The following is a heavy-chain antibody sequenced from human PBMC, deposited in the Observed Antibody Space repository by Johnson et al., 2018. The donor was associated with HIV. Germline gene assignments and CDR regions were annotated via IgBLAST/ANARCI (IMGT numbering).Heavy chain of an antibody. V-gene: IGHV3-9*01. D-gene: IGHD1-1*01. J-gene: IGHJ3*02. CDR1: GFTFDDYA. CDR3: ATSTASDALDI. Sequence: VQLVESGGGLVQPGRSLRLSCAASGFTFDDYAMHWVRQAPGKGLEWVSGISWNSGSIAYADSVKGRFTISRDNSKNTLYLQMNSLRAEDTAVYYCATSTASDALDIWGQGTMVTVSS. CDR2: ISWNSGSI.